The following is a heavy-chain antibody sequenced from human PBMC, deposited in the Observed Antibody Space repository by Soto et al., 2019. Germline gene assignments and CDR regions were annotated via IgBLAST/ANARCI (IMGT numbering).Heavy chain of an antibody. CDR2: INAGNGNT. CDR1: GYTFTSYA. J-gene: IGHJ4*02. CDR3: ARGLRFLERYFDY. V-gene: IGHV1-3*01. D-gene: IGHD3-3*01. Sequence: ASVKVSCKASGYTFTSYAMHWVRQAPGQRLEWMGWINAGNGNTKYSQKFQGRVTITRDTSASTAYMELSSLRSEDTAVYYCARGLRFLERYFDYWGEGTLVTVSS.